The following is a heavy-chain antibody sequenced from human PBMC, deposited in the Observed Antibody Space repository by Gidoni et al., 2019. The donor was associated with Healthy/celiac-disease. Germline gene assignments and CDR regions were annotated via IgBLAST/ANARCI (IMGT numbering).Heavy chain of an antibody. CDR3: ARVLTPLYCSGGSCYSEYYYYYYGMDV. Sequence: AISWVRQAPGQGLEWMGGIIPIFGTANYAQKFQGRVTITADESTSTAYMELSSLRSEDTAVYYCARVLTPLYCSGGSCYSEYYYYYYGMDVWGQGTTVTVSS. V-gene: IGHV1-69*01. D-gene: IGHD2-15*01. J-gene: IGHJ6*02. CDR2: IIPIFGTA. CDR1: A.